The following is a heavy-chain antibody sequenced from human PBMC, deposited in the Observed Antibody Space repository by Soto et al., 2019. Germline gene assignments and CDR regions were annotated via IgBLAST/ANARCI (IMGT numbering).Heavy chain of an antibody. CDR2: INPNSGGT. V-gene: IGHV1-2*02. J-gene: IGHJ6*02. Sequence: ASVKVSCKASGYTFTGYYMHWVRQAPGQGLEWMGWINPNSGGTNYAQKFQGRVTMTRDTSISTAYMELSRLRSDDTAVYYCARDGAERLLWFGELLPGYYYYGMDVWGQGTTVTVSS. CDR3: ARDGAERLLWFGELLPGYYYYGMDV. CDR1: GYTFTGYY. D-gene: IGHD3-10*01.